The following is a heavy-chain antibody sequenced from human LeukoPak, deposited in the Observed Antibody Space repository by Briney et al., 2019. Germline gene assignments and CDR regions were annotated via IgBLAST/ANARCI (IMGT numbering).Heavy chain of an antibody. CDR3: ARVGRSAMPYDAFDI. D-gene: IGHD2-2*01. V-gene: IGHV3-21*04. J-gene: IGHJ3*02. Sequence: GGSLRLSCAASGFTFSSYSMNWVRQAPGKGLEWVSSISSISSYIYYADSVKGRFTISRDNAKNSLYLQMNSLRAEDTAVYYCARVGRSAMPYDAFDIWGQGTMVTVSS. CDR1: GFTFSSYS. CDR2: ISSISSYI.